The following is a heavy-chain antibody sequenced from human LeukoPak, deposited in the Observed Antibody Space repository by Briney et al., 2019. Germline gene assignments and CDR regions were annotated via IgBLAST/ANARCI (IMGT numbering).Heavy chain of an antibody. CDR2: IKTDGSIA. Sequence: GGSLRLSCAASGFTFSSYEMNWVRQAPGKGPVWVSRIKTDGSIADYADSVKGRFTISRDNAKNTLYLQMNSLRAEDTAVYYCVRDFMCNTACTGCWGQGTLVTVSS. V-gene: IGHV3-74*01. J-gene: IGHJ4*02. D-gene: IGHD5-18*01. CDR3: VRDFMCNTACTGC. CDR1: GFTFSSYE.